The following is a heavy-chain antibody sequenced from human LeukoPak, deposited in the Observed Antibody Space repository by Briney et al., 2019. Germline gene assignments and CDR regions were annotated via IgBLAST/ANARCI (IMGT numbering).Heavy chain of an antibody. Sequence: GGSLRLSCAASGMTFSNYAMNWVRQAPGKGLEWVSGISGSGGNTYYADSVKGRFTISRDNSKNTLYLQMNSPRAEDTAVYYCAKENNYYYGMDVWGQGTTVTVSS. V-gene: IGHV3-23*01. CDR1: GMTFSNYA. CDR2: ISGSGGNT. CDR3: AKENNYYYGMDV. J-gene: IGHJ6*02. D-gene: IGHD2/OR15-2a*01.